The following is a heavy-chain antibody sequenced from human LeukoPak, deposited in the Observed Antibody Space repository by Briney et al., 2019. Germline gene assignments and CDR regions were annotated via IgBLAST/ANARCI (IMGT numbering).Heavy chain of an antibody. Sequence: WASVKVSCKPSGGTFYNYTISWVRQAPGQGLEWMGGIIPLFDTVNYAQKFQGRVTITTDESTTTAYMELSSLRYEDTAVYYCARGEYSMVRGAPDWGQGTLVTVSS. D-gene: IGHD3-10*01. CDR1: GGTFYNYT. CDR3: ARGEYSMVRGAPD. J-gene: IGHJ4*02. CDR2: IIPLFDTV. V-gene: IGHV1-69*05.